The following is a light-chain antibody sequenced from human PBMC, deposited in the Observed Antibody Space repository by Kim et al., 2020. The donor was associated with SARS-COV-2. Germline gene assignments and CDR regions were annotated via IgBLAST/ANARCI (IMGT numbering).Light chain of an antibody. J-gene: IGLJ2*01. CDR1: RRDVGGFEY. CDR2: AVS. V-gene: IGLV2-14*03. Sequence: GQSLAMSCNGTRRDVGGFEYVSWYQQHPGKAPKVLIFAVSHRPSGVSPRFSASKSGNTASLTISGLQADDEAVYYCSSRTSSSTLVFGGGTKLTVL. CDR3: SSRTSSSTLV.